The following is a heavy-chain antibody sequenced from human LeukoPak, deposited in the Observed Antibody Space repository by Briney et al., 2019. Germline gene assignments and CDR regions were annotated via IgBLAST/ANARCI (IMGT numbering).Heavy chain of an antibody. J-gene: IGHJ4*02. CDR3: AREGGLIAAAGYFDY. V-gene: IGHV4-34*01. Sequence: SETLSLTCAVYGGSFSGYYWSWIRQPPGKGLEWIGEINHSGSTNYNPSLKSRVTISVDTSKNQFSLKLSSVTAADTAVYYCAREGGLIAAAGYFDYWGQRTLVTVSS. CDR2: INHSGST. CDR1: GGSFSGYY. D-gene: IGHD6-13*01.